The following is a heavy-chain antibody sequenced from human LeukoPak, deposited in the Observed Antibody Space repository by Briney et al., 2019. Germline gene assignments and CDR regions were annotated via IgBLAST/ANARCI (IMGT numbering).Heavy chain of an antibody. CDR3: ARTISGSYYWGAFDI. V-gene: IGHV3-21*01. CDR2: ISSSSSYI. D-gene: IGHD1-26*01. CDR1: GFTFSNYW. J-gene: IGHJ3*02. Sequence: GGSLRLSCAASGFTFSNYWMHWVRQAPGKGLEWVSSISSSSSYIYYADSVKGRFTISRDNAKNSLYLQMNSLRAEDTAVYYCARTISGSYYWGAFDIWGQGTMVTVSS.